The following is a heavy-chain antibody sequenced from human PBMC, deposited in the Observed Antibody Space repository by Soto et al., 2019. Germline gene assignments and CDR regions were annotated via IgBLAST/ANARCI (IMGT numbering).Heavy chain of an antibody. CDR3: ARGPGLYDSSGYYFDY. J-gene: IGHJ4*02. V-gene: IGHV4-59*01. Sequence: SETLSLTCTVSGGSISSYYWSWIRQPPGKGLEWIGYIYYSGSTNYNPALKSRVTISVDTSKNQFSLKLSSVTAADTAVYYCARGPGLYDSSGYYFDYWGQGTLVTVSS. D-gene: IGHD3-22*01. CDR2: IYYSGST. CDR1: GGSISSYY.